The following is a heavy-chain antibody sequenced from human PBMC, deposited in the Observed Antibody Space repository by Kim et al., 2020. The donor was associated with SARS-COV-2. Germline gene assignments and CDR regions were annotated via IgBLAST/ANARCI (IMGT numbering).Heavy chain of an antibody. Sequence: ASVKVSCKASGYTFTDYYMHWVRQAPGQGLEWMGWINPNSGGTNYAQKFQGRVTMTRDTSISTAYMELSRLRSDDTAVYYCASSGVEEYSSSSDWFDPWGQGTLVTVSS. CDR2: INPNSGGT. CDR3: ASSGVEEYSSSSDWFDP. V-gene: IGHV1-2*02. CDR1: GYTFTDYY. J-gene: IGHJ5*02. D-gene: IGHD6-6*01.